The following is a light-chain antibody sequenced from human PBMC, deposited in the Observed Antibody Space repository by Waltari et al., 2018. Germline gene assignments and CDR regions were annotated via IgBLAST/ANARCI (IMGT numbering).Light chain of an antibody. CDR3: SSYRSSAIVV. J-gene: IGLJ2*01. V-gene: IGLV2-14*01. Sequence: QSALTQPASVSGSPGQSITISCTGTSSDVGGHHFVSWYQHHPGKAPKLIIFGVTNRPSGIADRFSGAKSGNTASLTISGLQAEDEGDYYCSSYRSSAIVVFGGGTKLSVL. CDR1: SSDVGGHHF. CDR2: GVT.